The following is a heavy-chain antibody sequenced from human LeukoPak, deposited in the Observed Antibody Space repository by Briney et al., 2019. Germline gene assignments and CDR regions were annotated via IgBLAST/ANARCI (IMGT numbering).Heavy chain of an antibody. D-gene: IGHD3-22*01. CDR3: AKGAYYYDSSGYYPILYFGY. Sequence: GGSLRLSCAASGFTFSSHAMSWVRQAPGKGLEWVSAISGSGGSTYYADSVKGRFTISRDNSKNTLYLQMNSLRAEDTAVYYCAKGAYYYDSSGYYPILYFGYWGQGTLVTVSS. J-gene: IGHJ4*02. V-gene: IGHV3-23*01. CDR2: ISGSGGST. CDR1: GFTFSSHA.